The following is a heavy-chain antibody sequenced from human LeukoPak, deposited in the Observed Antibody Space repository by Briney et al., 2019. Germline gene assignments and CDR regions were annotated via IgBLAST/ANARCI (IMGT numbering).Heavy chain of an antibody. D-gene: IGHD2-21*02. CDR1: GFTFSNAW. V-gene: IGHV3-23*01. CDR3: ARDLAGVTDY. CDR2: ISGSGGST. J-gene: IGHJ4*02. Sequence: GGSLRLSCAASGFTFSNAWMSWVRQAPGKGLEWVSAISGSGGSTYYADSVKGRFTISRDNSKNTLYLQMNSLRAEDTAVYYCARDLAGVTDYWGQGTLVTVSS.